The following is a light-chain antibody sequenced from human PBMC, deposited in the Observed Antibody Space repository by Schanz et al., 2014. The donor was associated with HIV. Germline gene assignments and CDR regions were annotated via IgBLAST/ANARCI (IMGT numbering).Light chain of an antibody. CDR2: DVS. CDR3: CSYAGSYTWV. J-gene: IGLJ3*02. Sequence: QSALTQPRSVSGSPGQSVTISCTGTSSDVGGHNHVSWYQQHPGKAPKLMIYDVSKWPSGVPDRFSGSKSGNTASLTISGLQAEDEADYYCCSYAGSYTWVFGGGTKLTVL. V-gene: IGLV2-11*01. CDR1: SSDVGGHNH.